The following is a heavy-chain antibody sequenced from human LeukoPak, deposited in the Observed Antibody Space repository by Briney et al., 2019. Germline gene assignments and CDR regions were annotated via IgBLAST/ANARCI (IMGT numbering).Heavy chain of an antibody. Sequence: SETLSLTCTVSGGSISSGGYYWSWIRQHPGKGLEWIGYIYYSGSTYYNPSLKSRVTISVDTSKNQFSLKLSSVTAADTAVYYCARDSTLGRPGWFDPWGQGTLVTVSS. CDR3: ARDSTLGRPGWFDP. D-gene: IGHD2-2*01. CDR1: GGSISSGGYY. CDR2: IYYSGST. J-gene: IGHJ5*02. V-gene: IGHV4-31*03.